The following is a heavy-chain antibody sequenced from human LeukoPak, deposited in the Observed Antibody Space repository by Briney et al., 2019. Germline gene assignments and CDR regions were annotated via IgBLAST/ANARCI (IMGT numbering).Heavy chain of an antibody. CDR3: AKDSKGAAIFGVVIMD. D-gene: IGHD3-3*01. Sequence: GGSLILSCAASGFTFSSYAMSWVRQAPGKGLEWVSAISGSGGSTYYADSVKGRFTISRDNSKNTLYLQMNSLRAEDTAVYYCAKDSKGAAIFGVVIMDWGQGTLVTVSS. V-gene: IGHV3-23*01. CDR1: GFTFSSYA. CDR2: ISGSGGST. J-gene: IGHJ4*02.